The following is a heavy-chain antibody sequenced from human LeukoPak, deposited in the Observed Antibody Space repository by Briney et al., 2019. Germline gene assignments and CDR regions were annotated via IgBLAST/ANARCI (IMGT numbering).Heavy chain of an antibody. CDR3: AREFRATDDYGDYGGSS. D-gene: IGHD4-17*01. Sequence: GGSLRLSXAASGFTFSSYSMNWVRQAPGKGLEWVSSISSSSSYIYYADSVKGRFTISRDNAKNSLYLQMNSLRAEDTAVYYCAREFRATDDYGDYGGSSWGQGTLVTVSS. CDR1: GFTFSSYS. J-gene: IGHJ4*02. V-gene: IGHV3-21*01. CDR2: ISSSSSYI.